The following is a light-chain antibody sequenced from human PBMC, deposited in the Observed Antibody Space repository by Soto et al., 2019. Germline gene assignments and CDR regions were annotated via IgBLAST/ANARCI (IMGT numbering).Light chain of an antibody. Sequence: PVDRVTLSCRASQSVSSSYLTWYQQKPGQAPRLLIYAASTRATSIPARFSGSGSGTDFTLTISRLEPEDFAVYYCQQYGSSPWTFGQRTKVDI. V-gene: IGKV3-20*01. J-gene: IGKJ1*01. CDR3: QQYGSSPWT. CDR2: AAS. CDR1: QSVSSSY.